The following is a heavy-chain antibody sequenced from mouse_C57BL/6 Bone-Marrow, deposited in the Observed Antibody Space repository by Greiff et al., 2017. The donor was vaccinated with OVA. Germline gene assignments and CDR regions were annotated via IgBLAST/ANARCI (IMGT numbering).Heavy chain of an antibody. CDR1: GYTFTSYG. CDR3: ARGRGVELCFYYVDY. V-gene: IGHV1-81*01. J-gene: IGHJ2*01. D-gene: IGHD1-1*01. CDR2: IYPSSGNT. Sequence: VQLQQSGAELARPGASVKLSCKASGYTFTSYGISWVKQSPGKGLEWIGEIYPSSGNTYYHEKFKGKATLTADKSSSTAYMELRRLTSEEAAVEFCARGRGVELCFYYVDYGGQGTALTVSA.